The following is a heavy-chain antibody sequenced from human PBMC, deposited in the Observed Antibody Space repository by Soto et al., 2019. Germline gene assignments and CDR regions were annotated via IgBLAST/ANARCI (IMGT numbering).Heavy chain of an antibody. D-gene: IGHD1-1*01. CDR3: ARDRTTDGYNSNRFDY. Sequence: QVQLQESGPGLVKPSQTLSLTCTVSGGSISSGGYYWSWIRQHPGKGLEWIGYIYYSGSTYYNPSLKGRVTISVNTSKNQCSLKLSAVTAADTAVYYCARDRTTDGYNSNRFDYWCQGTLVTVSS. CDR1: GGSISSGGYY. J-gene: IGHJ4*02. CDR2: IYYSGST. V-gene: IGHV4-31*03.